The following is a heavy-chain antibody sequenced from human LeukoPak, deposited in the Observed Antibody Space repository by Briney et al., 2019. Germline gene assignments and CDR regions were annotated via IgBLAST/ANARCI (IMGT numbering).Heavy chain of an antibody. CDR1: GGSFSGYY. V-gene: IGHV4-34*01. D-gene: IGHD3-10*01. CDR3: ARGGVRGVIIT. CDR2: INRSGST. Sequence: SETLSLTCAVYGGSFSGYYWNWIRQPPGKGLEWIGEINRSGSTNYNPSLKSRVTISVDTSKNQFSLKLSSVTAADTAVYYCARGGVRGVIITWGQGTLVTVSS. J-gene: IGHJ5*02.